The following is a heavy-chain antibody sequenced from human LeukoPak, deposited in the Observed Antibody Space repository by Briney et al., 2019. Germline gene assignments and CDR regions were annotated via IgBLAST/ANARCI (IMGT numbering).Heavy chain of an antibody. CDR2: IYYSGCT. V-gene: IGHV4-59*08. CDR3: ARHSGIAVAGADFDY. Sequence: PSETLSLTCTVSGGSISSYYGSWIRQPPGKGLEWIGYIYYSGCTNYNPSLKNRVSISVDTSKNQFSLKLSSVTAADTAVYYCARHSGIAVAGADFDYWGQGTLVTVSS. CDR1: GGSISSYY. J-gene: IGHJ4*02. D-gene: IGHD6-19*01.